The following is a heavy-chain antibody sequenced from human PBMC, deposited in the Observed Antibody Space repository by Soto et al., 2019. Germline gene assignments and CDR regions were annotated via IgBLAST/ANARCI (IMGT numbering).Heavy chain of an antibody. CDR1: GGSISSYY. Sequence: SETLSLTCTVAGGSISSYYWSWIRPPPGKGLEWIGYIYYSGSTNYNPSLKSRVTISVDTSKNQFSLKLSSATAADTAVYYCARGGTIFGVVIENNWFDPWGQGTLVTVSS. CDR2: IYYSGST. J-gene: IGHJ5*02. V-gene: IGHV4-59*01. CDR3: ARGGTIFGVVIENNWFDP. D-gene: IGHD3-3*01.